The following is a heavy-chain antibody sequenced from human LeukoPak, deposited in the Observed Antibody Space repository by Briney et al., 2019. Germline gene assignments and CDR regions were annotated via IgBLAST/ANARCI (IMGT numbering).Heavy chain of an antibody. CDR2: ISNKGSSSTT. Sequence: SGGSLRLSCAASGFIFSDYYMGWVRQAPGNGLEWVSYISNKGSSSTTYYADSVKGRFTISRDDAQNSLYLQMNSLRADDTAVYYCAKDILAAGLFFDYWGQGILVTVSS. J-gene: IGHJ4*02. V-gene: IGHV3-11*01. D-gene: IGHD6-13*01. CDR3: AKDILAAGLFFDY. CDR1: GFIFSDYY.